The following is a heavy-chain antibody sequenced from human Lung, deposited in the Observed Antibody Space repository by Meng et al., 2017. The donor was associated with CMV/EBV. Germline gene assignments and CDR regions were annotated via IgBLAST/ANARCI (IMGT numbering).Heavy chain of an antibody. CDR3: ARLFHTSLGTNYYYGMDV. CDR1: GYTFTGYN. Sequence: GESLKISCKASGYTFTGYNIHWVRQAPGQGLEWMGWINPNTGDTKYAQKFQGRVTLTRDTSISTAYMELSRLKSDDTAVFFCARLFHTSLGTNYYYGMDVWGQGTTVTVSS. CDR2: INPNTGDT. V-gene: IGHV1-2*02. D-gene: IGHD3-10*01. J-gene: IGHJ6*02.